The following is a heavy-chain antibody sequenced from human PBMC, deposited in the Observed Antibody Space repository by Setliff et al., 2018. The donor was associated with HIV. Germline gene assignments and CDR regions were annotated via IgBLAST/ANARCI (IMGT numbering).Heavy chain of an antibody. CDR1: GYTFTNYY. CDR3: TRSSSDWIQVRFDP. J-gene: IGHJ5*02. D-gene: IGHD6-19*01. Sequence: ASVKVSCKTSGYTFTNYYVHWVRQAPGQGLEWMGVITPNGGSANYAQKFQGRVTMTSDTSTSTVYMELRNLRSDDAAVYFCTRSSSDWIQVRFDPWGQGTLVTVSS. V-gene: IGHV1-46*01. CDR2: ITPNGGSA.